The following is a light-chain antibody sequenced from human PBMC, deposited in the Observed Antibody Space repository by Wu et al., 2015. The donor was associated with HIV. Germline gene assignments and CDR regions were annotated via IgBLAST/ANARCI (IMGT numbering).Light chain of an antibody. CDR2: KAS. CDR3: QQYSNYPYS. CDR1: QDINKW. V-gene: IGKV1-5*03. J-gene: IGKJ2*03. Sequence: DIQMTQSPSTLSASIGDRVTITCRASQDINKWLAWYQQKPGKAPNLLIYKASNLESGVPSRFSGSESGPEFTLTISSLQPDDFATYFCQQYSNYPYSFGQGTKLEIK.